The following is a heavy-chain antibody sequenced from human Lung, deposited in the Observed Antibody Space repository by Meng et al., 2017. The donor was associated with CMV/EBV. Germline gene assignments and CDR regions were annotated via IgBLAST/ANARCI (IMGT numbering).Heavy chain of an antibody. D-gene: IGHD6-19*01. Sequence: GHPQEPGPGLVKPSGTLSLTCAVSGGSISSSNWWSWVRQPPGKGLEWIGEIYHSGSTNYNPSLKSRVTISVDKSKNQFSLKLSSVTAADTAVYYCASFPPPGKQWLVTDYWGQGTLVTVSS. CDR2: IYHSGST. V-gene: IGHV4-4*02. J-gene: IGHJ4*02. CDR3: ASFPPPGKQWLVTDY. CDR1: GGSISSSNW.